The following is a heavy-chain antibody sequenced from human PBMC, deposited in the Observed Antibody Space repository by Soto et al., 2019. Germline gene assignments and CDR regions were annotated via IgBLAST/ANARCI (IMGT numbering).Heavy chain of an antibody. D-gene: IGHD6-19*01. J-gene: IGHJ6*02. CDR3: ASSPGIAVAGSYYYYYGMDV. Sequence: SETLSLTCTVSGGSISSYYWSWIRQPPGKGLEWIGYIYYSGSTNYNPSLKSRVTISVDTSKNQFSLKLSSVTAADTAVYYCASSPGIAVAGSYYYYYGMDVWGQGTTVTVSS. V-gene: IGHV4-59*01. CDR1: GGSISSYY. CDR2: IYYSGST.